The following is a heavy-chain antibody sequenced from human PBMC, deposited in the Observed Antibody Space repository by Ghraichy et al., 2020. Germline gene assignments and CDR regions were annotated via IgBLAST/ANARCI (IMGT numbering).Heavy chain of an antibody. D-gene: IGHD5-18*01. J-gene: IGHJ4*02. CDR2: IFYGGTI. V-gene: IGHV4-39*01. CDR3: ARHYVSGSNTPMAPWTFDY. CDR1: GGSISSSSFY. Sequence: ETLSLTCTVSGGSISSSSFYWGWIRQPPGKGLEWIGSIFYGGTIYYNPSLKSRVTISVDASKNHLSLKLSSVTAADTALYYCARHYVSGSNTPMAPWTFDYWGQGTLVTVSS.